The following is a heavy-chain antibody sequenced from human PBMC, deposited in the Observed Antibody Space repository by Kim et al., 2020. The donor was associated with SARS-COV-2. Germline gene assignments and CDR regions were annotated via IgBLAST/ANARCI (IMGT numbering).Heavy chain of an antibody. Sequence: GNTTYSQKFQGRVTITRDTSASTAYMELSSLRSEDTAVYYCARGTSAFDIWGQGTMVTVSS. CDR2: GNT. CDR3: ARGTSAFDI. V-gene: IGHV1-3*01. J-gene: IGHJ3*02.